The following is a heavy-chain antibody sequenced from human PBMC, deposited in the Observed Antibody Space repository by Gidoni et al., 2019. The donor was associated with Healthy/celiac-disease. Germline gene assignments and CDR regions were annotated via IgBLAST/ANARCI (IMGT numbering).Heavy chain of an antibody. D-gene: IGHD3-16*02. Sequence: QVQLQESGPGLVKPSQTLSLTCTVSGGSISSGSYYWSWIRQPAGKGLEWIGRIYTSGSTNYNPALKSRVTISVDTSKNQFSLKLSSVTAADTAVYYCARAQIKNYEYVWGSYRQGDYFDYWGQGTLVTVSS. CDR2: IYTSGST. CDR1: GGSISSGSYY. J-gene: IGHJ4*02. CDR3: ARAQIKNYEYVWGSYRQGDYFDY. V-gene: IGHV4-61*02.